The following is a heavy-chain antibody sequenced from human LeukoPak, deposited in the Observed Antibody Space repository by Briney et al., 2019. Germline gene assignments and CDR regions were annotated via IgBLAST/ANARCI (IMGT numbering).Heavy chain of an antibody. J-gene: IGHJ4*02. Sequence: GESLKISCKGSGYSFTSYWIGWVRQMLGKGLEWMGIIYPGDSDTRYSPSFQGQVTISADKSISTAYLQWSSLKASDTAMYYCARIREDIVVVPGALDYWGQGTLVTVSS. CDR1: GYSFTSYW. CDR2: IYPGDSDT. CDR3: ARIREDIVVVPGALDY. V-gene: IGHV5-51*01. D-gene: IGHD2-2*01.